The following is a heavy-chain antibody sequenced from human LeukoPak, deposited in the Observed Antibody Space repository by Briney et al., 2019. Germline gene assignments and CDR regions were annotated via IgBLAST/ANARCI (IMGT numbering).Heavy chain of an antibody. CDR2: FDAEDGET. CDR3: ATLLPYYYDSSGYRGGFDY. Sequence: ASVKVSCKVSGYTLTELSMHWVRQAPGKGLEWMGGFDAEDGETNYAQKFQGRVTMTEDTSTDTAYMELSSLRSEDTAVYYCATLLPYYYDSSGYRGGFDYWGQGTLVTVSS. V-gene: IGHV1-24*01. CDR1: GYTLTELS. J-gene: IGHJ4*02. D-gene: IGHD3-22*01.